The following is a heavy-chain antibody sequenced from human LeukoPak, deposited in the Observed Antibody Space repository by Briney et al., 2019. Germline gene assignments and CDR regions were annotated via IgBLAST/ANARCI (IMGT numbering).Heavy chain of an antibody. CDR1: GFTFNRHG. CDR2: LSVNGDMT. V-gene: IGHV3-23*01. CDR3: VRDGKNYDKSLGPFDP. D-gene: IGHD3-9*01. J-gene: IGHJ5*02. Sequence: TGGSLRLSCAASGFTFNRHGMSWVRQAPGKGLEWVAGLSVNGDMTYYADSVRGRFIISRDNSKNMVYLQMNSLRVGDMAVYYCVRDGKNYDKSLGPFDPWGQGTLVTVSS.